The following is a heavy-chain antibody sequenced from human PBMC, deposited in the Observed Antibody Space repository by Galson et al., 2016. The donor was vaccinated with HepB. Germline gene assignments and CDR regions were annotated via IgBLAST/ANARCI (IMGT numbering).Heavy chain of an antibody. D-gene: IGHD3-10*01. CDR3: AKGGKPLWSIDY. Sequence: SLRLSCAASGFTFSSYAMSWVRQAPGKGLEWVSAISGSGGTTYYADSVKGRFTISRDNSKNTLYVQMNSLRAEDMAVYYCAKGGKPLWSIDYWGPGALVTVSS. J-gene: IGHJ4*02. V-gene: IGHV3-23*01. CDR1: GFTFSSYA. CDR2: ISGSGGTT.